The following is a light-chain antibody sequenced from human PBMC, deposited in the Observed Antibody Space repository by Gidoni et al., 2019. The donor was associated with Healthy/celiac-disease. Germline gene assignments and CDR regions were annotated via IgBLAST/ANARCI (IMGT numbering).Light chain of an antibody. J-gene: IGKJ5*01. CDR1: QSISSY. CDR2: AAS. Sequence: DIKMTPSPSSLSASVGDRVTITCRASQSISSYLNWYQQKPGKAPKLLIYAASSLQSGVPSRFSGSGSGTDFTLTISSLQPEDFATYYCQQSYSTPFTFXXXTRLEIK. CDR3: QQSYSTPFT. V-gene: IGKV1-39*01.